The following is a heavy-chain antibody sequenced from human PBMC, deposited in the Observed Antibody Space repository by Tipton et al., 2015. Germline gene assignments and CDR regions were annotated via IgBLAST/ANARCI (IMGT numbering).Heavy chain of an antibody. Sequence: SLRLSCAASGFTFSSYGMSWVRQAPGKGLEWVSGISGSVVSTYYADSVKGRFTISRDDSKNTLYLQMNSLRAEDTAVYYCAKVTTGWLYYFYYGMDVWGQGTTVTVSS. CDR1: GFTFSSYG. D-gene: IGHD6-19*01. CDR3: AKVTTGWLYYFYYGMDV. J-gene: IGHJ6*02. CDR2: ISGSVVST. V-gene: IGHV3-23*01.